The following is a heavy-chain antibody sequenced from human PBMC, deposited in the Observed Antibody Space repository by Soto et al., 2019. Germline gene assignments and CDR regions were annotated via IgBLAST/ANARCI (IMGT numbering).Heavy chain of an antibody. V-gene: IGHV1-2*02. J-gene: IGHJ4*02. D-gene: IGHD4-17*01. CDR2: INPNSGGT. CDR1: GYAFTGYY. CDR3: ARQHGDYLVIYDY. Sequence: ASVKVSCKASGYAFTGYYMHWVRRAPGQGLEWMGWINPNSGGTNYAQKFQGRVTMTRDTSISTAYMELSRLRSDDTAVYYCARQHGDYLVIYDYWGQGTLVTVSS.